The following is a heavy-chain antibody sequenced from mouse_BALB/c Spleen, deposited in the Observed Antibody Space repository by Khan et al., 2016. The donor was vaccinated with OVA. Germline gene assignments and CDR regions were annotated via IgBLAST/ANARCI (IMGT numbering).Heavy chain of an antibody. J-gene: IGHJ2*01. CDR1: GFNIKDTY. V-gene: IGHV14-3*02. CDR2: IDPANGNT. CDR3: ARINA. Sequence: VQLQQSGAELVKPGASVKLSCTASGFNIKDTYMHWVKQRPEQGLDWIGRIDPANGNTKYDPKFQGKATITADTTPNTAYLQLSSLTSEDTDVYYCARINAWGQGTTLTVSA.